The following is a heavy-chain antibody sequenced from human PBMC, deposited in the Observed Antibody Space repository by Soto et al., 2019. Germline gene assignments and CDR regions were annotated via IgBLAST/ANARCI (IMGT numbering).Heavy chain of an antibody. CDR3: ARLGSMTVDY. J-gene: IGHJ4*02. CDR1: GGSISSYY. V-gene: IGHV4-59*01. CDR2: MSNSGST. Sequence: SETLSLTCTVSGGSISSYYWTWIRQPPGKGLEWIGYMSNSGSTNYNPSLKSRVTISVDTSNNQFSLKLSSVTAAYTAVYYCARLGSMTVDYWGQGTLVTVSS. D-gene: IGHD3-22*01.